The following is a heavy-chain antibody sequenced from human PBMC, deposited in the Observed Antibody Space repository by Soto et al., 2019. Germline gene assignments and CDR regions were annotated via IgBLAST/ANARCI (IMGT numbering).Heavy chain of an antibody. CDR3: ARMQGQQLVLDY. D-gene: IGHD6-13*01. Sequence: SGPTLVNPTQTLTLTCTFSGFSLSTNGMCVNWVRQPPGKALEWLARIDWDDDEYYSASLKTRLTISKDTSKNQVVLTMTNMDSVDTATYYCARMQGQQLVLDYWGQGTLVTVSS. CDR1: GFSLSTNGMC. J-gene: IGHJ4*02. CDR2: IDWDDDE. V-gene: IGHV2-70*11.